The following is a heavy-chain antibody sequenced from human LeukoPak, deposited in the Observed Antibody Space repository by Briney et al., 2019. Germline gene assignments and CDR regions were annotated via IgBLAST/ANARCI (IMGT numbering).Heavy chain of an antibody. CDR3: VRGFLGLNGGI. V-gene: IGHV4-61*02. CDR2: IYTSGST. J-gene: IGHJ6*02. Sequence: PSETLSLTCTVSGGSISSGSYYWSWIRQPAGKGLEWIGRIYTSGSTNYNPSLRSRVTISVDTSKNQFSLKLSSVTAADTAVYYCVRGFLGLNGGIWGQGTTVTVSS. CDR1: GGSISSGSYY. D-gene: IGHD3-16*01.